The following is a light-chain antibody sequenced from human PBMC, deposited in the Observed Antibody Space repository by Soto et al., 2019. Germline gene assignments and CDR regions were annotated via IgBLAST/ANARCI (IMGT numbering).Light chain of an antibody. CDR1: QSVSXNY. J-gene: IGKJ1*01. Sequence: EIVLTQSPATLSVSLEKTPTLYXXASQSVSXNYLAWSQRXPGQAPXXLIYGASNRATGIPDRFSGSGSGTDFTLTISRLEPEDFALDYCQQYGSSGTFGQGTKVDI. CDR3: QQYGSSGT. CDR2: GAS. V-gene: IGKV3-20*01.